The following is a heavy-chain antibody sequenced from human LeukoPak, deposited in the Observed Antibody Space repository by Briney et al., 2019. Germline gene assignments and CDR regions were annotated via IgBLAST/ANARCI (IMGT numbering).Heavy chain of an antibody. CDR1: GGTFSSYA. J-gene: IGHJ4*02. CDR3: ARGSEYCSSTSCPPAFDY. D-gene: IGHD2-2*01. CDR2: IIPIFGTA. Sequence: GASVKVSCKASGGTFSSYAISWVRQAPGQGLEWMGGIIPIFGTANYAQKFQGRVTITADESTSTAYMELSSLRSEDTAVYYCARGSEYCSSTSCPPAFDYWGQGTLVTVSS. V-gene: IGHV1-69*13.